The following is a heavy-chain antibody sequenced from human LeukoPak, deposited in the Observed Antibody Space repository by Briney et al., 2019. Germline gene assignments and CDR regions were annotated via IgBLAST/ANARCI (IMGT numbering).Heavy chain of an antibody. V-gene: IGHV4-30-4*01. CDR1: VGSISSGDYY. CDR2: IYYSGST. D-gene: IGHD6-13*01. J-gene: IGHJ4*02. Sequence: SETLSLTCTVSVGSISSGDYYWSWIRQPPGKGLEWIGYIYYSGSTYYNPSLKSRVTISVDTSKNQFSLKLSSVTAADTAVYYCAAPGIAAAGPTFDYWGQGTLVTVSS. CDR3: AAPGIAAAGPTFDY.